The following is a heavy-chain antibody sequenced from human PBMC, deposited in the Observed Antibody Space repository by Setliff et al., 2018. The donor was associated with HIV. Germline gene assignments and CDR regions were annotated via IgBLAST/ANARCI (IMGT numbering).Heavy chain of an antibody. CDR3: ARSNTASLISY. V-gene: IGHV4-59*01. CDR2: IYYSGST. D-gene: IGHD5-18*01. J-gene: IGHJ4*02. Sequence: SETLSLTCTVSGGSISSYYWSWIRQPPGKGLEWIGYIYYSGSTNYNPSLKSRVTISVDTSKNQFSLKLSSMTAADTAVYYCARSNTASLISYWGQGTLVTVSS. CDR1: GGSISSYY.